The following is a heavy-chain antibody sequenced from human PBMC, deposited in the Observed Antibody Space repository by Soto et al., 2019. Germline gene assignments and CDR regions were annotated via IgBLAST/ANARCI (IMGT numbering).Heavy chain of an antibody. Sequence: PGGSLRLSCTASGFTFGDYAMSWFRQAPGKGLEWVGFIRSKAYGGTTGYAASVKDRFTISRDDSKSIAHLQMNSLKTEDTAVYYCTRPYYYDSTGYQRYWGQGTLVTVSS. J-gene: IGHJ4*02. V-gene: IGHV3-49*03. CDR1: GFTFGDYA. CDR2: IRSKAYGGTT. D-gene: IGHD3-22*01. CDR3: TRPYYYDSTGYQRY.